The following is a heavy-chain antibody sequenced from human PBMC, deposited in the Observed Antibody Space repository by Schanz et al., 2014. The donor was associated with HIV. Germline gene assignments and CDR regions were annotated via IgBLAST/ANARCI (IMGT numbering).Heavy chain of an antibody. Sequence: QVQLVESGAEVKKPGSSVKVSCKASGGAFSSYGISWVRQAPGQGLEWMGIINPSGGSTSYAQKFQGRVTMTRDTSTRTDYMELSSLRSEDTAVYYCAREPRRGYSTSYYFDYWGQGTLVTVSS. J-gene: IGHJ4*02. D-gene: IGHD6-13*01. CDR2: INPSGGST. CDR1: GGAFSSYG. V-gene: IGHV1-46*01. CDR3: AREPRRGYSTSYYFDY.